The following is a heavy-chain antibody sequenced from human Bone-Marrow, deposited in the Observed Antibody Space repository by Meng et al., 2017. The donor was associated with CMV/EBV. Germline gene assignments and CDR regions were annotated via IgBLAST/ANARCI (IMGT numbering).Heavy chain of an antibody. D-gene: IGHD3-22*01. J-gene: IGHJ4*02. V-gene: IGHV5-51*01. CDR1: GYSFTSYW. CDR3: ERLSDSSGYRFGH. Sequence: GGSLRLSCEGSGYSFTSYWIGWVRQMPGKGLEWMGIIYPGDSDTRYSPSFQGQVTISADKSISTAYLQWSSLKASDTAMYDCERLSDSSGYRFGHWGQGNLVTVSS. CDR2: IYPGDSDT.